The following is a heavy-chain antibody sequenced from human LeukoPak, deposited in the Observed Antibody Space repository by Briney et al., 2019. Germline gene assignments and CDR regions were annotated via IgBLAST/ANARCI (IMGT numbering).Heavy chain of an antibody. V-gene: IGHV1-18*01. CDR2: ISPYSGNT. CDR1: GYTFTSYG. CDR3: ARDYCSSASCYGGNIDP. D-gene: IGHD2-2*01. Sequence: ASVKVSCKASGYTFTSYGVNWVRQAPGQGLEWMGWISPYSGNTNYAQNLQGRVTMTTDTSTSTAYMEVRNLRSDDTAVYYCARDYCSSASCYGGNIDPWGQGTLVTVS. J-gene: IGHJ5*02.